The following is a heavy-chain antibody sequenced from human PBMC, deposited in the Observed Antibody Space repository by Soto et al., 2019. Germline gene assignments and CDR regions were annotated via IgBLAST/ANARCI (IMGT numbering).Heavy chain of an antibody. CDR3: ARGSAYDRHFDS. V-gene: IGHV4-31*02. J-gene: IGHJ4*02. CDR1: GGSITSGGYS. CDR2: IFDSGSA. D-gene: IGHD3-3*01. Sequence: QVQLQESGPGLVKPSQTLSLTCSVSGGSITSGGYSWTWIRHQPGKALQWIGYIFDSGSAYYNPSLKRRLTRRVETATNLFSPELSSVTAADTAVDYCARGSAYDRHFDSWGQGTLVSVSS.